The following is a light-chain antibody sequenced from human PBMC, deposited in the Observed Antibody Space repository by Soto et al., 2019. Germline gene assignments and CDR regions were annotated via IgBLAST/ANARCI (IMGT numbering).Light chain of an antibody. J-gene: IGLJ1*01. CDR1: SSDVGGYNY. CDR2: DVG. CDR3: CSYAGSYTLI. V-gene: IGLV2-11*01. Sequence: QLVLTQPRSVSGSPGQSVTISCTGTSSDVGGYNYVSWYQQHPGKAPKLMIYDVGKRPSGVPDRFSGSKSGNTASLTISGLQAEDEADYYCCSYAGSYTLIFGTGTKLTVL.